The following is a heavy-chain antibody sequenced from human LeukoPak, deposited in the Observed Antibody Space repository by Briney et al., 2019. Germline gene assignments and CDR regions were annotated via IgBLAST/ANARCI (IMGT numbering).Heavy chain of an antibody. CDR3: ARVYRDGGWFDP. V-gene: IGHV4-34*01. Sequence: SETLSLTCAVYGGSFSGYYWSWIRQPPGKGLEWIGEINHSGGTNYNPSLKSRVTISVDTSKNQFSLKLSSVTAADTAVYYCARVYRDGGWFDPWGQGTLVTVSS. J-gene: IGHJ5*02. D-gene: IGHD2-2*02. CDR1: GGSFSGYY. CDR2: INHSGGT.